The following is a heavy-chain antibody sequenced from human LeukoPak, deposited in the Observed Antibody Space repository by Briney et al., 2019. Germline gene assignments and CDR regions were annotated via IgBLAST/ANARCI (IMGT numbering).Heavy chain of an antibody. CDR3: ARDKWDYYDSSGYYYGY. CDR1: GFTFSSYW. J-gene: IGHJ4*02. CDR2: IKQDGSEK. V-gene: IGHV3-7*03. Sequence: GGSLRLSCAASGFTFSSYWMSWVRQAPGKGLEWVANIKQDGSEKYYVDSVKGRFTISRDNAKNSLYLQMNSLRAEDTAVYYCARDKWDYYDSSGYYYGYWGQGTLVTVSS. D-gene: IGHD3-22*01.